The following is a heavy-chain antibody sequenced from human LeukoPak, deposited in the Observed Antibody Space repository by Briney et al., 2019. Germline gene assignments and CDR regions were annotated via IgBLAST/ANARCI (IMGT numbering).Heavy chain of an antibody. Sequence: PGGSLRLSCAASGFTFSSCSMNWVRQAPGKGLEWVSSISGSSSYIYYADSVKGRFTISRDNAKNSLYLQMYSLRAEDTAVYYCARDPGSGYVNNWFDPWGQGTLVTVSS. J-gene: IGHJ5*02. CDR3: ARDPGSGYVNNWFDP. D-gene: IGHD3-22*01. CDR1: GFTFSSCS. CDR2: ISGSSSYI. V-gene: IGHV3-21*01.